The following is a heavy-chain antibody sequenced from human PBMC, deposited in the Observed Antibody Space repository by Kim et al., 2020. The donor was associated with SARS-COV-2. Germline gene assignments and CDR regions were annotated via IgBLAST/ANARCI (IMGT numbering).Heavy chain of an antibody. J-gene: IGHJ4*02. D-gene: IGHD4-17*01. Sequence: AASEKGRFTISRGNSKTTLYLQMNSLRAEDTAVYYCARGPDYGENYFDYWGQGTLVTVSS. V-gene: IGHV3-30*07. CDR3: ARGPDYGENYFDY.